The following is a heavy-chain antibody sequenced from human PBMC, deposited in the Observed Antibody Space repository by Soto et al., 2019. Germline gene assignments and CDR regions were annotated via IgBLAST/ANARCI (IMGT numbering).Heavy chain of an antibody. CDR2: ISSSGTTI. D-gene: IGHD2-2*01. Sequence: GGSLRLSCAASGFTFSDYYMSWIRQAPGKGLEWVSYISSSGTTIYYADSVKGRFTVSRDSAKNSLHLQMNSLRAEDTAVYYCARGMPGPAPMFGLFDCWGQGTLVTVSS. J-gene: IGHJ4*02. CDR3: ARGMPGPAPMFGLFDC. V-gene: IGHV3-11*01. CDR1: GFTFSDYY.